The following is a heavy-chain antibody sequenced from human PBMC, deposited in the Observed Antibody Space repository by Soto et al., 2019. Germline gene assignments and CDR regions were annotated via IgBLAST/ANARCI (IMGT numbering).Heavy chain of an antibody. Sequence: PGGSLRLSCTASGFTFGDYAMSWFRQAPGKGLEWVGFIRSKAYGGTTEYAASVRGRFTISRDDSKSIAYLQMNSLKTEDTAVYYCTREDFGGSGSCYMKYYYYGMDVWGQGTTVTFSS. CDR1: GFTFGDYA. V-gene: IGHV3-49*03. D-gene: IGHD3-10*01. J-gene: IGHJ6*02. CDR2: IRSKAYGGTT. CDR3: TREDFGGSGSCYMKYYYYGMDV.